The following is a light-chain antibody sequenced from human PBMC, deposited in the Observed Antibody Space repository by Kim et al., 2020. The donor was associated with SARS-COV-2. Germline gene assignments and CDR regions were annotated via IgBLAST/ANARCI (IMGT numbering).Light chain of an antibody. CDR1: SGHSSYA. Sequence: VKRTCTLSSGHSSYAIAWHQQQPEKGPRYLMKLNSDGSHSKGDGIPDRFSGSSSGAARYLTISSLQSEDEADYYCQTWGTGSNWVFGGGTQLTVL. CDR3: QTWGTGSNWV. V-gene: IGLV4-69*01. J-gene: IGLJ3*02. CDR2: LNSDGSH.